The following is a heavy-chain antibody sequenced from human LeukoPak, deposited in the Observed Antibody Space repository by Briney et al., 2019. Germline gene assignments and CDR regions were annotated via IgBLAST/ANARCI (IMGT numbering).Heavy chain of an antibody. CDR2: IYHSGST. V-gene: IGHV4-30-2*01. D-gene: IGHD3-10*01. J-gene: IGHJ5*02. CDR1: GGSISSGGYS. CDR3: ARYYYGSGSYFPTNWFDP. Sequence: SQTLSLTCAVSGGSISSGGYSWSWIRQPPGKGLEWIGYIYHSGSTYYNPSLKSRVTISVDRSKNQFSLKLSSVTAADTAVYYCARYYYGSGSYFPTNWFDPWGQGTLDTVSS.